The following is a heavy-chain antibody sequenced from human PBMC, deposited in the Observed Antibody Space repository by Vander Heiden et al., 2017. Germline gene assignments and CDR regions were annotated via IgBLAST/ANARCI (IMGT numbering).Heavy chain of an antibody. J-gene: IGHJ6*02. CDR1: GFTFSSHS. CDR2: ISSSSSYI. V-gene: IGHV3-21*01. D-gene: IGHD2-2*02. Sequence: EVQLVESGGGLVKPGGSLRLSCAASGFTFSSHSMNWVRQAPGKGLEWVSSISSSSSYIYYADSVKGRFTISRDNAKNSLYLQMNSLRAEDTAVYYCARDEVKLLYSQPYYYYGMDVWGQGTTVTVSS. CDR3: ARDEVKLLYSQPYYYYGMDV.